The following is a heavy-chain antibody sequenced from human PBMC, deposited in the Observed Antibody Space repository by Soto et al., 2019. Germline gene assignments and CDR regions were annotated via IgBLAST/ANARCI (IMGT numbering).Heavy chain of an antibody. V-gene: IGHV1-58*01. CDR2: IVVGSGNT. J-gene: IGHJ6*02. Sequence: SVKVSCKASGFTFTSSAVQWVRQARGQRLEWIGWIVVGSGNTNYAQKFQERVTITRDMSTSTAYMELSSLRSEDTAVYYCAAVTTGYLYYYYGMDVWGQGTTVTV. CDR1: GFTFTSSA. CDR3: AAVTTGYLYYYYGMDV. D-gene: IGHD3-9*01.